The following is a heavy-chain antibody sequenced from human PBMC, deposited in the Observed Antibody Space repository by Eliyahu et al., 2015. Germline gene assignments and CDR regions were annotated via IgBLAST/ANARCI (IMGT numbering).Heavy chain of an antibody. CDR3: AKDGPDFPLHYDFWSGYFLFDY. CDR2: IRYDGRKK. D-gene: IGHD3-3*01. Sequence: QVQLVESGGGVVQPGGSLRLSCAASGFTFSSYGMHWVRQAPGKGLEWVAFIRYDGRKKFYADCVKGRFTISRDNSKNTLYLQMNSLRAEDTAVYYCAKDGPDFPLHYDFWSGYFLFDYWGQGTLVTVSS. V-gene: IGHV3-30*02. CDR1: GFTFSSYG. J-gene: IGHJ4*02.